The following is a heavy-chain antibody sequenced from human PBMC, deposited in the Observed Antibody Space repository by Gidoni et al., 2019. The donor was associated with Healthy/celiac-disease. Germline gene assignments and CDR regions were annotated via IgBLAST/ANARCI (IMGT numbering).Heavy chain of an antibody. Sequence: QVQLVQSGAAVKKPGASVKVSCKASGYTFTSYDINWVRQATGQGLEWMGWMNPNSGNTGYAQKFQGRVTMTRNTSISTAYMELSSLRSEDTAVYYCARGWTSHSSSLTHWYFDLWGRGTLVTVSS. D-gene: IGHD6-6*01. CDR3: ARGWTSHSSSLTHWYFDL. V-gene: IGHV1-8*01. CDR2: MNPNSGNT. J-gene: IGHJ2*01. CDR1: GYTFTSYD.